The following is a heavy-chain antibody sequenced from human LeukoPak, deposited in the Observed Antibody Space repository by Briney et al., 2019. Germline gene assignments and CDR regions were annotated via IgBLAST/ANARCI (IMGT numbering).Heavy chain of an antibody. Sequence: GGSLRLSCVASGFTFSSYGMHWVRQAPGKGLEWVAFIRYDGSNKYYADSVKGRFTISRDNSKNTLYLQMNSLRAEDTAVYYCARDRDTAMANWFDPWGQGTLVTVSS. CDR3: ARDRDTAMANWFDP. J-gene: IGHJ5*02. D-gene: IGHD5-18*01. CDR2: IRYDGSNK. CDR1: GFTFSSYG. V-gene: IGHV3-30*02.